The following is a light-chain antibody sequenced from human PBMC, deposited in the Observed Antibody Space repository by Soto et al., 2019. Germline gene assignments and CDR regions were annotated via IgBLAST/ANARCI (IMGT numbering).Light chain of an antibody. Sequence: IQRTQSPSTLPASVGDRLTLTCRASQSISNWLAWYKQKPGTAPKVLSYHASNLQSGVPSRFRGSGSGTEFTLTISSLQPDDFATYYCQQYNSFPGTFGQGTKVDIK. J-gene: IGKJ1*01. V-gene: IGKV1-5*01. CDR2: HAS. CDR3: QQYNSFPGT. CDR1: QSISNW.